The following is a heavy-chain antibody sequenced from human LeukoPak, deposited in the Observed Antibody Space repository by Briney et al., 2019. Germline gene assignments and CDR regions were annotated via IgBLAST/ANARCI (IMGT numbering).Heavy chain of an antibody. Sequence: ASVKVSCKASGYTFTGYYMHWVRQAPGQGLEWMGWINPNSGGTNYAQKFQGRVTMTRDTSISTAYMELSRLRSDDTAVYYCARDSQTITIFGVDYMDVWGKGTTVTVSS. CDR2: INPNSGGT. CDR3: ARDSQTITIFGVDYMDV. D-gene: IGHD3-3*01. CDR1: GYTFTGYY. V-gene: IGHV1-2*02. J-gene: IGHJ6*03.